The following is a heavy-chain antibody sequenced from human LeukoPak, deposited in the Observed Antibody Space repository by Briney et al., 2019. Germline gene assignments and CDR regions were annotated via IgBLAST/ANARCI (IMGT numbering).Heavy chain of an antibody. V-gene: IGHV6-1*01. CDR2: TYYRSKWSS. Sequence: SQTLSLTCAISGDSVSSKSAAWNWIRQSPSRGLEWLGRTYYRSKWSSGYAESVKSRLTVSPDTSKNQFSLQLRSVTPEDTAVYYCARGRASAFDYWDQGTLVTVSS. CDR1: GDSVSSKSAA. D-gene: IGHD6-13*01. J-gene: IGHJ4*02. CDR3: ARGRASAFDY.